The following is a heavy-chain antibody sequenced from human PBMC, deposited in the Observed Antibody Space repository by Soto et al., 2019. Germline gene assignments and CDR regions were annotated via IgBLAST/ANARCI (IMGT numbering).Heavy chain of an antibody. J-gene: IGHJ4*02. CDR3: ARTVGSGSPDFDY. V-gene: IGHV4-31*03. CDR1: GASITRDGYY. D-gene: IGHD3-10*01. CDR2: IYYSGNT. Sequence: QVQLQQSGPGLVKPSQTLSLTCTVSGASITRDGYYWSWLRQHPGKGLEWFGHIYYSGNTYYDLSLGSRLIISVDTSKNQFSPMLTSVTAADAAVYYCARTVGSGSPDFDYWGQGTLVTVSS.